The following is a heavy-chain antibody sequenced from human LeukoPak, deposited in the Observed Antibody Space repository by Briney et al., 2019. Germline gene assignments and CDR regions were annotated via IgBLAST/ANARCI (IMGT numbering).Heavy chain of an antibody. D-gene: IGHD1-26*01. V-gene: IGHV1-2*02. Sequence: ASVKVSCKASGYTFTGYYMHWVRQAPGQGLEWMGWINPNSGGTNYAQKFQGRVTMTRDTSISTAYMELSRLRSDDTAVYYCAREGDVKWEPTAYFDYWGQGTLVTVSS. J-gene: IGHJ4*02. CDR2: INPNSGGT. CDR1: GYTFTGYY. CDR3: AREGDVKWEPTAYFDY.